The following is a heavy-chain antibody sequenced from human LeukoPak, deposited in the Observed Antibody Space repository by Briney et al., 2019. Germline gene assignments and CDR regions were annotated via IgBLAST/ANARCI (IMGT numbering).Heavy chain of an antibody. CDR1: GFTFSSYA. D-gene: IGHD5-18*01. CDR3: AKDGIQLWSPPYGMDV. V-gene: IGHV3-23*01. Sequence: PRGSLRLSCAASGFTFSSYAMSWVRQAPGKGLEWVSAISGSGGSTYYADSVKGRFTISRDNSKNTLYLQMNSLRAEDTAVYYCAKDGIQLWSPPYGMDVWGQGTTVTVSS. CDR2: ISGSGGST. J-gene: IGHJ6*02.